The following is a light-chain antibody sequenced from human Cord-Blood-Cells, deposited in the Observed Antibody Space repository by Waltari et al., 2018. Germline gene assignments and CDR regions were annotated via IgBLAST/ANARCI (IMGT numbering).Light chain of an antibody. V-gene: IGKV2-30*02. CDR3: MQGTHWPPET. CDR2: KVS. Sequence: DVVMTQSPLSLPVTLGQPASISCRSSQSLVHSDGNTYWNWFQQRPGQSPRRLIYKVSNRDSGVPDRFSGSGSGTDFTLKISRVEAEDVGVYYCMQGTHWPPETFGQGTKVEIK. CDR1: QSLVHSDGNTY. J-gene: IGKJ1*01.